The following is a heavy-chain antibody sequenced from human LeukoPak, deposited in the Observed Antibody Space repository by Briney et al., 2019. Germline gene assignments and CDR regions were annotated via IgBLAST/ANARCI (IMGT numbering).Heavy chain of an antibody. CDR3: ARDLSVAGTTPISHYYYYYGMDA. V-gene: IGHV1-2*02. J-gene: IGHJ6*02. CDR2: INPNSGGT. Sequence: ASVKVSCKASGYTFTGYYMHWVRQAPGQGLEWMGWINPNSGGTNYAQKFQGRVTMTRDTSISTAYMELSRLRSDDTAVYYCARDLSVAGTTPISHYYYYYGMDAWGQGTTVTVS. CDR1: GYTFTGYY. D-gene: IGHD1-1*01.